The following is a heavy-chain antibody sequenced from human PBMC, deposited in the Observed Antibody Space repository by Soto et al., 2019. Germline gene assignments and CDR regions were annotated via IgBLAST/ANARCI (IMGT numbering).Heavy chain of an antibody. J-gene: IGHJ4*02. CDR2: IYYSGST. V-gene: IGHV4-39*01. CDR3: ARHFSVDYFDY. Sequence: SETLPLTCSVAGGSISSSSYLWGWIRQPPGKGLEWIGSIYYSGSTYYNPSLKSRVTVSVDTSKNQFSLKLSSVTAADTVVYYCARHFSVDYFDYWGQGALVTVSS. CDR1: GGSISSSSYL.